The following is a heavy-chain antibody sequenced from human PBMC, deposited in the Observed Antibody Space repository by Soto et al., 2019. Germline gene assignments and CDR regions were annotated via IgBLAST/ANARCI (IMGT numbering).Heavy chain of an antibody. V-gene: IGHV4-39*01. Sequence: QLQLQESGPGLVKASETLSLTCTVSGGSIGRSSYYWGWIRQPPGKGLEWIGTMYYSGSTSYNPSLKSRVTISADTSKNQFSLDLTSVTAADTAVYYCARRGMGVVVIDHMDVWGQGTTVTVSS. D-gene: IGHD2-21*01. CDR2: MYYSGST. CDR3: ARRGMGVVVIDHMDV. CDR1: GGSIGRSSYY. J-gene: IGHJ6*02.